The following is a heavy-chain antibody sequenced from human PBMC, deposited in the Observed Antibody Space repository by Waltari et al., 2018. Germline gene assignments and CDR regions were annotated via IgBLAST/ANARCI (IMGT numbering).Heavy chain of an antibody. CDR1: GGTFSSYA. V-gene: IGHV1-69*01. J-gene: IGHJ5*02. Sequence: QVQLVQSGAEVKKPGSSVKVSCKASGGTFSSYAISWVRQAPGQGLEWMGGINRSLGTGKYGQKVQGRGTITAEESTRTAYMEVRSLGSEDTAVDYWARAGDRSGYYYGDWFDPWGQGTLVTVSS. CDR2: INRSLGTG. D-gene: IGHD3-22*01. CDR3: ARAGDRSGYYYGDWFDP.